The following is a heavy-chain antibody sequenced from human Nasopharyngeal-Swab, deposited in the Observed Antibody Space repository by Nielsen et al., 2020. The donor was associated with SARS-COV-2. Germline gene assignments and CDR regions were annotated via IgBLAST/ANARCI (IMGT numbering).Heavy chain of an antibody. V-gene: IGHV1-69*01. CDR2: IIPIFGTA. D-gene: IGHD5-18*01. CDR3: ARGGRTRIQLWQGPPYGMDV. J-gene: IGHJ6*02. Sequence: WVRQAPGKGLEWMGGIIPIFGTANYAQKFQGRVTITADESTSTAYMELSSLRSEDTAVYYCARGGRTRIQLWQGPPYGMDVWGQGTTVTVSS.